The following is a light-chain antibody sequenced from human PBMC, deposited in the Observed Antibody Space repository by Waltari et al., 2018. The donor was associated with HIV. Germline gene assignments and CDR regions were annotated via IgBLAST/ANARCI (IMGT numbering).Light chain of an antibody. J-gene: IGLJ1*01. CDR3: CSHAGSSIYV. CDR1: SSDVGGYNL. V-gene: IGLV2-23*02. Sequence: QSALTQPASVSGSPGQSLTISCTVTSSDVGGYNLVSWNQQHPGKAPQLMIYDVSKRPSGVSNRFSGSKSGNTASLTISGLQAEDEADYYCCSHAGSSIYVFGTGTKVTVL. CDR2: DVS.